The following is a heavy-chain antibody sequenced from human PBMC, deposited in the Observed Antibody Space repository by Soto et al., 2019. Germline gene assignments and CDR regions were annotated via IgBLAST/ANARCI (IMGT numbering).Heavy chain of an antibody. Sequence: GGSLRLSCAASGFTFNNYAMSWVRQAPGKGLEWVSSLGDSGGSTYYADSVKGRFTISRDNSKSTVYLHMNSLRADDTAIYYCAKEGGGGAAMVTSYFDYWGQGTLVTVSS. D-gene: IGHD5-18*01. CDR1: GFTFNNYA. J-gene: IGHJ4*02. CDR2: LGDSGGST. V-gene: IGHV3-23*01. CDR3: AKEGGGGAAMVTSYFDY.